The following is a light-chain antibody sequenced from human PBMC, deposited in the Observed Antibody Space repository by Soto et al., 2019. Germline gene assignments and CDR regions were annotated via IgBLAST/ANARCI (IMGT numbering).Light chain of an antibody. CDR2: KVS. Sequence: DVLMTQSPLSLPVTLGQPASISCRSSQSLVFSDGHTYLNWFLQRPGQPPRRLIYKVSNRDSGVPDRFSGSGSGTDFTLRISRVEXEDVGVYYCMQGTHWPPYTFGQGTKLEIK. V-gene: IGKV2-30*01. CDR3: MQGTHWPPYT. J-gene: IGKJ2*01. CDR1: QSLVFSDGHTY.